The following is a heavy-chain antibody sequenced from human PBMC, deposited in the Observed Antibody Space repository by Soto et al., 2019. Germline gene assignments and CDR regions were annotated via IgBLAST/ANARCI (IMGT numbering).Heavy chain of an antibody. Sequence: PGGSLRLSCAASGFTFSSYGMHWVRQAPGKGLEWVAVIWYDGSNKYYADSVKGRFTISRDNSKNTLYLQMNSLRAEDTAVYYCARGDDSSGALLNYGMDVWGQGTTVTVSS. CDR1: GFTFSSYG. CDR2: IWYDGSNK. CDR3: ARGDDSSGALLNYGMDV. J-gene: IGHJ6*02. D-gene: IGHD3-22*01. V-gene: IGHV3-33*01.